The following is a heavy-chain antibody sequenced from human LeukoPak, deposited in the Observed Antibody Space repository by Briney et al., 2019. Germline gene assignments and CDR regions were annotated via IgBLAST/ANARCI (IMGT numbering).Heavy chain of an antibody. Sequence: ASVKVSCKASGYTVTRYYMHWGRQAPGQGVEWMGWINPNSGDTNYAQKFQGRVTMTRDTSISTAHMELSRLRSDDKAVYYCARANPLFCSSTNCLFDHWGQGTLVTVSS. CDR2: INPNSGDT. D-gene: IGHD2-2*01. CDR1: GYTVTRYY. V-gene: IGHV1-2*02. J-gene: IGHJ4*02. CDR3: ARANPLFCSSTNCLFDH.